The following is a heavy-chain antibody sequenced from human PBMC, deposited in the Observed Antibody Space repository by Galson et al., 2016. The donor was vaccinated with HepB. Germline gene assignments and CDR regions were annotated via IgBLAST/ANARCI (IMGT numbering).Heavy chain of an antibody. CDR1: GFTFSSYS. J-gene: IGHJ6*04. D-gene: IGHD3-10*01. CDR2: ISSTGNTI. CDR3: ARDFRVVQGEITTYHGMDV. Sequence: SLRLSCAVSGFTFSSYSLNWVRQAPGKGLEWLSYISSTGNTIYYTDSVRGRFTISSDNAQKSLYLQMNSLRAEDTAVYYCARDFRVVQGEITTYHGMDVWGKGTTVTVSS. V-gene: IGHV3-48*01.